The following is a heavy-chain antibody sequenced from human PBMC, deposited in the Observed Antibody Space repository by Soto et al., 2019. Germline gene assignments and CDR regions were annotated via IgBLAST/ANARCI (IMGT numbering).Heavy chain of an antibody. V-gene: IGHV3-23*01. CDR2: ISGSDGST. CDR1: GFTLSNYG. J-gene: IGHJ4*02. Sequence: EVQLLESGGGLVQPGGSLRLSCAASGFTLSNYGMTWVRQAPGKGLEWVSGISGSDGSTYYADSVKGRFTISRDSSKNTLSLQMNSLRTEATAVYYCVKEKYYGWGQGTLVTVAS. CDR3: VKEKYYG. D-gene: IGHD3-10*01.